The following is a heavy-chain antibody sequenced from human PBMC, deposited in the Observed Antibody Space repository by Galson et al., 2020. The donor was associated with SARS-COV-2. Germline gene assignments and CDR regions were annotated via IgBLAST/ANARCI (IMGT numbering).Heavy chain of an antibody. CDR1: GFTFSNYE. Sequence: GESPKISCAASGFTFSNYEMNWVRQAPGKGLEWVSYISSSGSTIYYADSVKGRFTISREHAKNSLYLQMNSLRAEDTAVYYCARDRRMTMFGVVPDCMGGMDVWGQGTTVTVSS. J-gene: IGHJ6*02. CDR2: ISSSGSTI. CDR3: ARDRRMTMFGVVPDCMGGMDV. D-gene: IGHD3-3*01. V-gene: IGHV3-48*03.